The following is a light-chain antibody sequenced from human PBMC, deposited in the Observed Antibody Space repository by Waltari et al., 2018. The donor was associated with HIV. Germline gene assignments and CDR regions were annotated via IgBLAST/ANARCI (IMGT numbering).Light chain of an antibody. CDR2: SAS. CDR3: QHRSAWPPT. Sequence: EIVLTQSPATLSLSPGERATLSCRASQTVHYFLAWYQQKPGRAPRLLIYSASKSATGIPDSCSGSGSGTDFPLTISDLEPEECAFYYWQHRSAWPPTFGGGTRVEIK. J-gene: IGKJ4*01. CDR1: QTVHYF. V-gene: IGKV3-11*01.